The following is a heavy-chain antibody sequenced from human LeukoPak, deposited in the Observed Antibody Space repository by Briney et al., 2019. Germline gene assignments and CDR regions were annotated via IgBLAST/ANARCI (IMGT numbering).Heavy chain of an antibody. J-gene: IGHJ3*02. CDR1: GYTFTSYG. CDR2: INTYNGNT. CDR3: ARDFHCSGGSCLDAFDI. D-gene: IGHD2-15*01. Sequence: ASVKVSCKASGYTFTSYGISWVRQAPGQGLEWMVWINTYNGNTIYTQKLQGRVTITTDTSTSTAYMELRSLRSDDTAVYYCARDFHCSGGSCLDAFDIWGQGTMVTVSS. V-gene: IGHV1-18*01.